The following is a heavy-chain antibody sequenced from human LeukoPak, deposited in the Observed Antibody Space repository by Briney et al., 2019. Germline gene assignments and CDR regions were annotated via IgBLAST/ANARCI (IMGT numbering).Heavy chain of an antibody. CDR3: ARDPIVGATTHFDY. D-gene: IGHD1-26*01. J-gene: IGHJ4*02. CDR1: GFTFSSYG. CDR2: IWYDGSNK. Sequence: PGGSLRLSCAASGFTFSSYGMHWVRHAPGKGREGAAVIWYDGSNKYYADSVKGRFTISRDNSKNTLYLQMNSLRAEDTAVYYCARDPIVGATTHFDYWGQGTLVTVSS. V-gene: IGHV3-33*01.